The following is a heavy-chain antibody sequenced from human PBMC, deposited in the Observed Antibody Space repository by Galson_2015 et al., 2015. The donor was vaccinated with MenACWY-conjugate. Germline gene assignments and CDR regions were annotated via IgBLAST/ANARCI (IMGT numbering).Heavy chain of an antibody. CDR1: GGSISSYY. CDR2: IYYSGST. V-gene: IGHV4-59*08. D-gene: IGHD1-7*01. Sequence: ETLSLTCTVSGGSISSYYWSWIRQPPGKGLEWIGYIYYSGSTNYNPSLKSRVTISVDTSKNQLSLKLSSVTAADTAVYYCARWNFDADGMDVWGKGPRSPSPQ. J-gene: IGHJ6*01. CDR3: ARWNFDADGMDV.